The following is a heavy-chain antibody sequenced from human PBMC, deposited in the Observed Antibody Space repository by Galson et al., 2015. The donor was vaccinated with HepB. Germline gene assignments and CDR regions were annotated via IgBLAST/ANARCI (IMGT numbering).Heavy chain of an antibody. D-gene: IGHD3-22*01. V-gene: IGHV3-30-3*01. CDR1: GFTFSSYA. CDR3: ARGLYYYDSSGCWGY. Sequence: SLRLSCAASGFTFSSYAMHWVRQAPGKGLEWVAVISYDGSNKYYADSVKGRFTISRDNSKNTLYLQMNSLRAEDTAVYYCARGLYYYDSSGCWGYWGQGTLVTVSS. J-gene: IGHJ4*02. CDR2: ISYDGSNK.